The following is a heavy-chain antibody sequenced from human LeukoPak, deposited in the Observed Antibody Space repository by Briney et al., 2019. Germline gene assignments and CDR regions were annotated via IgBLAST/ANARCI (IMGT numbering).Heavy chain of an antibody. J-gene: IGHJ3*02. D-gene: IGHD3-22*01. Sequence: GGSLRLSCAASRFTLGSNYIRCVREAPGKGLGWGSVIHSGGSTYYSDSVKGRFTIYKDNPHNTRYLQMNSLRAEDTAVYYCVRSYYGSSGYCPGAFDIWGQGTMVTVSS. CDR1: RFTLGSNY. V-gene: IGHV3-66*02. CDR2: IHSGGST. CDR3: VRSYYGSSGYCPGAFDI.